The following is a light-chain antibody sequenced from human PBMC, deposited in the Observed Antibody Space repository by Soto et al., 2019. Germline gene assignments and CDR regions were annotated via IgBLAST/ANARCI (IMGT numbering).Light chain of an antibody. J-gene: IGLJ1*01. V-gene: IGLV2-8*01. CDR1: SSDIGGYDS. Sequence: QSVLTQSPSASGSPGQSVTISCTGTSSDIGGYDSVSWYQQHPGKAPKVMIYDVSKRPSGVPNRFSGSKSRNTASPTVSALQAEDEADYYCSSYTDRNNLVFGTGTKVTVL. CDR3: SSYTDRNNLV. CDR2: DVS.